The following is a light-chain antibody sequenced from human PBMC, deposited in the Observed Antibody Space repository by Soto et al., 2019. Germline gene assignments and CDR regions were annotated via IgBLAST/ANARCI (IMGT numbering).Light chain of an antibody. CDR1: TSDVGGYNY. CDR3: CSYAGSYTYVL. J-gene: IGLJ2*01. CDR2: DVS. V-gene: IGLV2-11*01. Sequence: SALTQPRSVSGSPGQSVTISCTGTTSDVGGYNYVSWYQQHPGKAPKLMIYDVSKRPSGVPDRLSGSKSGNTASLTISGLQAEDEADYYCCSYAGSYTYVLFGGGTKVTVL.